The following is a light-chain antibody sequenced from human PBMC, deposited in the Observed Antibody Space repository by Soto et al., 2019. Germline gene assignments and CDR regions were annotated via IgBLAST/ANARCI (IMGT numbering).Light chain of an antibody. CDR1: PAIASF. V-gene: IGKV1-39*01. J-gene: IGKJ1*01. CDR2: AAS. Sequence: IQLTQSPSSLSASVGDRVTITCRASPAIASFLAWYQQKPGTAPKLLIYAASSLQSGVPSRFSGSGSGTDFTLTISSLQPEDFATYYCQQSYSIPPTFGQGTKVDNK. CDR3: QQSYSIPPT.